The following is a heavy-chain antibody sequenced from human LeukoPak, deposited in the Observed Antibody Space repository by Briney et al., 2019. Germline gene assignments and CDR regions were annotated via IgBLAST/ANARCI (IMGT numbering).Heavy chain of an antibody. CDR3: AREAMIGAFDI. CDR2: IIPIFGTA. J-gene: IGHJ3*02. CDR1: GGTFSNYA. V-gene: IGHV1-69*05. D-gene: IGHD3-22*01. Sequence: SVKVSCKASGGTFSNYAISWVRQAPEQGLEWMGRIIPIFGTANYAQKFQGRVTITTDESTSTAYMELSSLRSEDTAVYYCAREAMIGAFDIWGQGTMVTVSS.